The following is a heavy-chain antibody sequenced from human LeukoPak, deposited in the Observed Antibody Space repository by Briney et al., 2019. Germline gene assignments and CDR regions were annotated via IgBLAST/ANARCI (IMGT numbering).Heavy chain of an antibody. Sequence: GGSLRLSCAASGCTFSSYGMHWVRQAPGKGLEWVAVIWYDGSNKYYTDSVKGRFTISRDNSRSTLYLQMNSLRAEDTAVYYCARDRGGWLQSAQTLIDYWGQGTLVTVSS. V-gene: IGHV3-30*12. J-gene: IGHJ4*02. CDR3: ARDRGGWLQSAQTLIDY. D-gene: IGHD5-24*01. CDR2: IWYDGSNK. CDR1: GCTFSSYG.